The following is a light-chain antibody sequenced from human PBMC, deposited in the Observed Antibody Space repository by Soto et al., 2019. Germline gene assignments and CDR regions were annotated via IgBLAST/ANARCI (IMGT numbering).Light chain of an antibody. Sequence: EIVLTPSPGTLSLSPVERAMLSCRASQRVDSTYLAWYQQKPGQAPRLLIYSASSRAAGIPDAFSGSGSGADFTLTISSLEPEDFAVYYCQQRSNLPWTFGQGTKVDIK. V-gene: IGKV3D-20*02. CDR1: QRVDSTY. J-gene: IGKJ1*01. CDR2: SAS. CDR3: QQRSNLPWT.